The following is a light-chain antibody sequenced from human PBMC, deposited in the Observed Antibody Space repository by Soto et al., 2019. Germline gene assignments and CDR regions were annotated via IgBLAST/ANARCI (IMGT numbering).Light chain of an antibody. CDR3: QQSYSTPPT. J-gene: IGKJ2*01. Sequence: DIPMTQSPSSLSASVGDRVTITCRASQSISNYLYWYQQKPGKAPKLLIYAASSLQSGVPSRFSGSGSGTDFTLTISSLQPEDFATYYCQQSYSTPPTFGQGTKLEIK. V-gene: IGKV1-39*01. CDR2: AAS. CDR1: QSISNY.